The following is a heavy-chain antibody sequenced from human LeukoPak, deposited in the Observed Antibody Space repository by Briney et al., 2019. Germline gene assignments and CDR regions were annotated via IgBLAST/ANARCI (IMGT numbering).Heavy chain of an antibody. CDR3: ARGTGGDY. V-gene: IGHV3-23*01. CDR1: GFTLSSYA. Sequence: GGSLRLSCAGSGFTLSSYAMSWVRQAPGKGLEWVSLISSGGTTYYADSVKGRFTISRDNAKNSLYLQMNSLRAEDTAVYYCARGTGGDYWGQGTLVTVSS. D-gene: IGHD1-1*01. CDR2: ISSGGTT. J-gene: IGHJ4*02.